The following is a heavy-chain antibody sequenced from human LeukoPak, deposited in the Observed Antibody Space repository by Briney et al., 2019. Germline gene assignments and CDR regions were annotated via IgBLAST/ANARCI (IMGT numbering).Heavy chain of an antibody. J-gene: IGHJ4*02. Sequence: GSLRLSCAASGFTFSSYAMSWVRQPPGKGLEWIGEINHSGSTNYNPSLKSRVTISVDTSKNQLSLKLSSVTATDTAVYYCARGDLLARSSRGYRIWGQGTLVTVSS. V-gene: IGHV4-34*01. CDR1: GFTFSSYA. D-gene: IGHD5-12*01. CDR3: ARGDLLARSSRGYRI. CDR2: INHSGST.